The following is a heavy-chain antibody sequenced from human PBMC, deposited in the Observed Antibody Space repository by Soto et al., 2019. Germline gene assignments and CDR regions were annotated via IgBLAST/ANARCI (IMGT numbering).Heavy chain of an antibody. CDR2: MNPNSGNT. CDR3: ARAPPLQLERLDNWFDP. J-gene: IGHJ5*02. D-gene: IGHD1-1*01. Sequence: QVQLVQSGAEVKKPGASVKVSCKASGYTFTSYDINWVRQATGQGLEWMGWMNPNSGNTGYAQKFQGRVTMTRNTSISTADMELSRLRSEDTAVYYCARAPPLQLERLDNWFDPWGQGTLVTVSS. CDR1: GYTFTSYD. V-gene: IGHV1-8*01.